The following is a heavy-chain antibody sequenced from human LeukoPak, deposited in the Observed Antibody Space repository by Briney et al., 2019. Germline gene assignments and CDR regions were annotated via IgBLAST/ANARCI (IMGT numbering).Heavy chain of an antibody. CDR1: GFTFSSYS. J-gene: IGHJ4*02. D-gene: IGHD2-8*01. V-gene: IGHV3-21*01. CDR2: ISSSSSYI. CDR3: ARDVSRRKGFDY. Sequence: PGGSLRLSCAASGFTFSSYSMNWVRQAPGKGLEWVSSISSSSSYIYYADSVKGRFTISRDNAKNSLYLQMNSLRAGDTAVYYCARDVSRRKGFDYWGQGTLVTVSS.